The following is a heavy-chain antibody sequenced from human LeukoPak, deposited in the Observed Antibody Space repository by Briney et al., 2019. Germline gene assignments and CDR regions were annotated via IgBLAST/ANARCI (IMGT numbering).Heavy chain of an antibody. CDR2: IYTSGST. Sequence: SETLSLTCTVSGGSISAYYWSWIRQPAGKGLEWIGRIYTSGSTNYNPSLKSRVTMSVDTSKNHFSLKLSSVTAADTAIYYCARVGKYYYDRTGAFDIWGQGTMVTVSS. CDR3: ARVGKYYYDRTGAFDI. J-gene: IGHJ3*02. V-gene: IGHV4-4*07. CDR1: GGSISAYY. D-gene: IGHD3-22*01.